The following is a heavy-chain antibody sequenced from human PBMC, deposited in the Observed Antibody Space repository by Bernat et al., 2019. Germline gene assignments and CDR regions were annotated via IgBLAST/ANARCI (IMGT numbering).Heavy chain of an antibody. CDR2: IWYDGSNK. CDR3: ARGFSYSGSYGRDAFDI. Sequence: QVQLVESGGGVVQPGRSLRLSCAASGFTFSSYGMHWVRQAPGKGLEWVAVIWYDGSNKYYADSVKGRFTISRDNSKNTLYLQMNSLRAEDTAVYYCARGFSYSGSYGRDAFDIWGQGTMVTVSS. J-gene: IGHJ3*02. V-gene: IGHV3-33*01. CDR1: GFTFSSYG. D-gene: IGHD1-26*01.